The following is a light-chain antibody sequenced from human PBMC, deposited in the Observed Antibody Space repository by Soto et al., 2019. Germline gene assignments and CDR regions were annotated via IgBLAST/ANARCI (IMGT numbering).Light chain of an antibody. Sequence: ETMLTQSPATLSMSPGETSTLXXRASQSVSNSLAWYRQRPGQPPSLLXYATSTRATGVPARFTGSGSGTEFTLTISSLQSEDFAVYYCHQYYDWPPWTFGQGTKVDIK. V-gene: IGKV3-15*01. J-gene: IGKJ1*01. CDR3: HQYYDWPPWT. CDR1: QSVSNS. CDR2: ATS.